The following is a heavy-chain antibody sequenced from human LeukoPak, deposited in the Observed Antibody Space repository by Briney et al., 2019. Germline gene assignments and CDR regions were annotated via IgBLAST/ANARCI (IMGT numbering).Heavy chain of an antibody. Sequence: PGGSLRLSCAASGLTFSSYSMSWVRQAPGKGLEWVTSITSSSTYIYYADSVKGRFTVSRDNAKNSLYLQMNSLRAEDTAVYYCARDRGRGGYESFDYWGQGTLVTVSS. CDR2: ITSSSTYI. CDR1: GLTFSSYS. CDR3: ARDRGRGGYESFDY. D-gene: IGHD5-12*01. V-gene: IGHV3-21*06. J-gene: IGHJ4*02.